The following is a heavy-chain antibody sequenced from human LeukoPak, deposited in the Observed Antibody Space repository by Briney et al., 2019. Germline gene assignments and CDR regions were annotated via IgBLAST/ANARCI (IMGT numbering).Heavy chain of an antibody. D-gene: IGHD3-22*01. V-gene: IGHV6-1*01. Sequence: SQTLSLTCAISGDSVSSNSAAWNWIRQSPSRGPEWLGRTYYRSKWYNDYAVSVKSRITINADTSKNQFSLQLNSVTPEDTAVYFCSRGRGSGYYLDYWGQGTLVTVSS. CDR3: SRGRGSGYYLDY. CDR1: GDSVSSNSAA. CDR2: TYYRSKWYN. J-gene: IGHJ4*02.